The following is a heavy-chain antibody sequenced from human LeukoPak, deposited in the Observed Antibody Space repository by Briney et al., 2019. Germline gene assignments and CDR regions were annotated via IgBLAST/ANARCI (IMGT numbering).Heavy chain of an antibody. D-gene: IGHD4-23*01. CDR1: GFTFSDHY. CDR3: AKAWAYGGNSGGDY. V-gene: IGHV3-11*05. J-gene: IGHJ4*02. Sequence: GGSLRLSCAASGFTFSDHYMNWIRQAPGKGPEWLSYISGSSSDTNYADSVKGRFTISRDNAKNSLYLQMNSLRAEDTAVYYCAKAWAYGGNSGGDYWGQGTLVTVSS. CDR2: ISGSSSDT.